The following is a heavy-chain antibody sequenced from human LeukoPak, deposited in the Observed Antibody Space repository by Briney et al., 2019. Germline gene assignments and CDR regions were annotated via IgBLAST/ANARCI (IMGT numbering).Heavy chain of an antibody. V-gene: IGHV3-21*01. CDR2: ISSSSSYI. CDR1: VFIFSTYT. J-gene: IGHJ4*02. Sequence: GGSVTLFCTASVFIFSTYTMNWVRQAPGKGLEWVSSISSSSSYIAYSDSVKGRFTISRDNAKNSLYLQVNSLRAEDTAVFYCARDKQWLYCFDQWGQGTPVTVSS. D-gene: IGHD6-19*01. CDR3: ARDKQWLYCFDQ.